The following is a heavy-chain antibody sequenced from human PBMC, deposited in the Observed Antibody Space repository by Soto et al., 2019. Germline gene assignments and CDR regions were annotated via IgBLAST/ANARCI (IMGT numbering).Heavy chain of an antibody. V-gene: IGHV4-34*01. CDR1: GGSFSGYY. J-gene: IGHJ5*02. CDR2: INHSGST. D-gene: IGHD1-26*01. CDR3: ARVREPLTGGPWFDP. Sequence: QVQLQQWGAGLLKPSETLSLTCAVYGGSFSGYYWSWIRQPPVKGLEWIGEINHSGSTNYNPSLKSRVTISVDTSKNQFSLKLSSVTAADTAGYYCARVREPLTGGPWFDPWGQGTLVTVSS.